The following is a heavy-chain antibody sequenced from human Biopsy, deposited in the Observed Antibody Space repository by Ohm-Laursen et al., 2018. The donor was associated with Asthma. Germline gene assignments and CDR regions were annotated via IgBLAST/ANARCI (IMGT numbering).Heavy chain of an antibody. CDR3: ARGDTGGWSQYYFDY. J-gene: IGHJ4*02. V-gene: IGHV3-53*01. CDR2: IYSGGTS. D-gene: IGHD2-8*02. Sequence: GSLRLSCAASGFTVSRDHMFWVRQAPGKGLEWVSVIYSGGTSHTADSVRGRFTISRDYSKNTLYLQMHSLRAEDTAVYYCARGDTGGWSQYYFDYWGQGTLVTASS. CDR1: GFTVSRDH.